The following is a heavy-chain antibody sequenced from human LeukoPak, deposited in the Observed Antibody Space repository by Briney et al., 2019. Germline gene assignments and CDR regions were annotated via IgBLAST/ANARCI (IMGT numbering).Heavy chain of an antibody. Sequence: GGSLRLSCSASGFTFSRYAMHWVRQAPGNGLEYVSAISSNGGSTYYADSVKGRLTISRDNSRNTLHLQMSSLRVEDTAVYYCVKDSSSGSYFDYWGQGTLVTVSS. J-gene: IGHJ4*02. CDR3: VKDSSSGSYFDY. V-gene: IGHV3-64D*06. D-gene: IGHD3-10*01. CDR1: GFTFSRYA. CDR2: ISSNGGST.